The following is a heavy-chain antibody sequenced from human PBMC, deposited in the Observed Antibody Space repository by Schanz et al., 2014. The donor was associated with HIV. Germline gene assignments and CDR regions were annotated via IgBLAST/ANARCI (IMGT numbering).Heavy chain of an antibody. CDR2: INHRGIT. J-gene: IGHJ4*02. Sequence: QVQLHQWGAGLLKPSETLSLTCAVYGGSFSAYYWSWIRQPPGKGLEWIGEINHRGITNYNPSLESRVTISRDTSKNQFSLKLNSAPAADTATYYCARGPWAGSGSYPLDYWGQGTLVTVSS. CDR1: GGSFSAYY. D-gene: IGHD3-10*01. V-gene: IGHV4-34*01. CDR3: ARGPWAGSGSYPLDY.